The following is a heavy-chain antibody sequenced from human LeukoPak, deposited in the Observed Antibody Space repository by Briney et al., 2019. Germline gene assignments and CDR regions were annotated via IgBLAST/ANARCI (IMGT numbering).Heavy chain of an antibody. CDR1: GFTFRTYS. CDR2: ISSSSSTI. D-gene: IGHD6-13*01. J-gene: IGHJ4*02. Sequence: GGSLRLSCAGSGFTFRTYSMNWVRQAPGKGLEWVSYISSSSSTIYYADSVKGRFTISRDNAKNTLYLQMNSLRAEDTAVYYCASASSHRIAAGGDYWGQGTLVTVSS. V-gene: IGHV3-48*04. CDR3: ASASSHRIAAGGDY.